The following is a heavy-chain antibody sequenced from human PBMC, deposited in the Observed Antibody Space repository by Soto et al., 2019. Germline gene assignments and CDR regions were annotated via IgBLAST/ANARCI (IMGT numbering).Heavy chain of an antibody. J-gene: IGHJ6*02. Sequence: GGSLRLSCAASGFTFSSYAMSWVRQAPGKGLEWVSAISGSGGSTYYADSVKGRFTISRDNSKNTLYLQMNSLRAEDTAVYYCAKDLRVVGATRYYGMDVWGQGTTVTVSS. D-gene: IGHD1-26*01. CDR1: GFTFSSYA. CDR3: AKDLRVVGATRYYGMDV. CDR2: ISGSGGST. V-gene: IGHV3-23*01.